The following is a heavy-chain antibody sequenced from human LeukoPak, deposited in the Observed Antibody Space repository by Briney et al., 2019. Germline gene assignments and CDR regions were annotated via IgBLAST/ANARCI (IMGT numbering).Heavy chain of an antibody. V-gene: IGHV3-21*04. CDR1: GFTFNSYS. D-gene: IGHD1/OR15-1a*01. CDR2: ISSSSSSI. Sequence: GGSLRLSCAASGFTFNSYSVNWVRQAPGKGLEWVASISSSSSSIHYADSVKGRFTISRDNARNSLTLQMNGLRAEDTALYYCARDGKQHLARFYFDCWGQGALVTVSS. CDR3: ARDGKQHLARFYFDC. J-gene: IGHJ4*02.